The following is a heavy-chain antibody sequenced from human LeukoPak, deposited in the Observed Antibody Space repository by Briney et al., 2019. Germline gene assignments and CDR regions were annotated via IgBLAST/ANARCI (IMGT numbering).Heavy chain of an antibody. CDR1: GYSISSGYY. V-gene: IGHV4-38-2*02. CDR2: IYYSGST. D-gene: IGHD6-13*01. J-gene: IGHJ4*02. Sequence: PSETLSLTCTVSGYSISSGYYWGWIRQPPGKGLEWIGSIYYSGSTYYNPSLKSRVTISVDTSKNQFSLTVTSVTAADTAVYYCARGGNSWYADYWGPGTLVTVSS. CDR3: ARGGNSWYADY.